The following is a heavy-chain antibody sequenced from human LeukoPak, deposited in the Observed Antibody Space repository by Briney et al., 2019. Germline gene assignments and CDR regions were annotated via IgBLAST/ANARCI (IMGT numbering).Heavy chain of an antibody. Sequence: GGSLRLSCAASGFTFSSYGMPWVRQAPGKGLEWVAVIWYDGSNKYYADSVKGRFTISRDNSKNVLYLRMNSLTAEDTAIYYCAKDRPNFHENSGHYYRRDGDSWGQGTLVTVSS. CDR1: GFTFSSYG. J-gene: IGHJ5*01. D-gene: IGHD3-22*01. CDR3: AKDRPNFHENSGHYYRRDGDS. V-gene: IGHV3-33*06. CDR2: IWYDGSNK.